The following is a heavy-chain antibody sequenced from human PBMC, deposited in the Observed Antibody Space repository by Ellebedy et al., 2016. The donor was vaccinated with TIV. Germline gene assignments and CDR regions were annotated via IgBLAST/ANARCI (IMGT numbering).Heavy chain of an antibody. CDR2: ISRTSDTI. J-gene: IGHJ5*01. CDR1: GFTFTSYN. V-gene: IGHV3-48*04. D-gene: IGHD6-19*01. Sequence: PGGSLTLSCVTSGFTFTSYNMIWVRQAPGQGLEWISFISRTSDTIYYADSVKGRFTISRDNAKDSLYLQMNSLRVEDTAVYYCARRRLVAGSDSWGQGTLVIVSS. CDR3: ARRRLVAGSDS.